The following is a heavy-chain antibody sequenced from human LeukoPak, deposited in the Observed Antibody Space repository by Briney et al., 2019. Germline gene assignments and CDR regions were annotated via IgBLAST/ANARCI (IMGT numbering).Heavy chain of an antibody. J-gene: IGHJ5*01. CDR1: GGSISSGGYY. CDR3: ARVRGYSYGLGLDS. V-gene: IGHV4-31*03. CDR2: IYYSGST. D-gene: IGHD5-18*01. Sequence: SETLSLTCTVSGGSISSGGYYWSWIRQHPGKGLEWIGYIYYSGSTYYNPSLKSRVTISVDTSKNQFSLKLSSVTAADTAVYYCARVRGYSYGLGLDSWGQGTLVTVSS.